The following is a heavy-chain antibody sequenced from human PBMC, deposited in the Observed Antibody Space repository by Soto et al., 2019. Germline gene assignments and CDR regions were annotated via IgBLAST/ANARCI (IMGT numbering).Heavy chain of an antibody. J-gene: IGHJ5*02. CDR3: AQRLPPYAVGGARGNWLEP. V-gene: IGHV2-5*02. D-gene: IGHD3-16*01. CDR1: GFSLSTTGLG. CDR2: IYWDDDK. Sequence: QITLKESGPTLVRPTQTLTLTCTFSGFSLSTTGLGVGWIRQPPGKALEWLARIYWDDDKRYSPSLKSRLTIPQDTCKNDVILTQTTTHLVKTARYYCAQRLPPYAVGGARGNWLEPRGPARLVTVSS.